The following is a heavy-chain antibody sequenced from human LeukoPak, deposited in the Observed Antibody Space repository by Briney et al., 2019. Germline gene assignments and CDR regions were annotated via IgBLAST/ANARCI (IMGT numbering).Heavy chain of an antibody. Sequence: ASVKVSCKASGYTFTSYDINWVRQATGQGLEWMGWMNPNSGNTGYAQKFQGRVTMTRNTSISTAYMELSSLRSEDTAVYYRARAGLGGVAVAGRLGYWGQGTLVTVSS. J-gene: IGHJ4*02. CDR3: ARAGLGGVAVAGRLGY. D-gene: IGHD6-19*01. CDR1: GYTFTSYD. V-gene: IGHV1-8*01. CDR2: MNPNSGNT.